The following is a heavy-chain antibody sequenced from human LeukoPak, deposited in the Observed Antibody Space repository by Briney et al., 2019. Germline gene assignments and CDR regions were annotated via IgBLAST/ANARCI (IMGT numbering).Heavy chain of an antibody. Sequence: SETLSLTCAVSGVSISSYYWSWIRQPAGKGLEWIRRIYNSGSTNYNTNYNPSLTSRVTMSVDTSKNQLSLKLNSVSAANTAVYFCARAIWYGSGTTAFDYWGQGTLVTVSP. J-gene: IGHJ4*02. CDR2: IYNSGST. D-gene: IGHD3-10*01. CDR3: ARAIWYGSGTTAFDY. V-gene: IGHV4-4*07. CDR1: GVSISSYY.